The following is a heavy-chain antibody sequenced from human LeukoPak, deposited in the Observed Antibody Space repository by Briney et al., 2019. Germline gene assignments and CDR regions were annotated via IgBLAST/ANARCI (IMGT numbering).Heavy chain of an antibody. CDR1: GFTVSSNY. D-gene: IGHD2-2*01. CDR3: ARVEIVVVPAAGFEAFDI. J-gene: IGHJ3*02. CDR2: IYSGGST. Sequence: GGSLRLSCAASGFTVSSNYMSWVRQAPGKGLEWVSVIYSGGSTYYADSVKGRSTISRDNSKNTLYLQMNSLRAEDTAVYYCARVEIVVVPAAGFEAFDIWGQGTMVTVSS. V-gene: IGHV3-53*01.